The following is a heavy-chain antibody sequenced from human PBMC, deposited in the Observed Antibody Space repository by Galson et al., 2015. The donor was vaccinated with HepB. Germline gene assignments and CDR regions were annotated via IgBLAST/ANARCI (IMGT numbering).Heavy chain of an antibody. CDR3: ARDFHMYYYGSGSYLGHYYYGMDV. J-gene: IGHJ6*02. CDR2: INPSGGST. CDR1: GYTFTSYY. V-gene: IGHV1-46*03. D-gene: IGHD3-10*01. Sequence: SVKVSCKASGYTFTSYYMHWVRQAPGQGLEWMGIINPSGGSTSYAQKFQGRVTMTRDTSTSTVYMELSSLRSEDTAVYYCARDFHMYYYGSGSYLGHYYYGMDVWGQGTTVTVSS.